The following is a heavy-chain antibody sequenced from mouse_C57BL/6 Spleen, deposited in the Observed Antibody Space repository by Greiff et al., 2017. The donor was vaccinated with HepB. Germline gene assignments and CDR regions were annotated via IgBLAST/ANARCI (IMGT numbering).Heavy chain of an antibody. CDR3: ARFAYYGSSYENY. D-gene: IGHD1-1*01. CDR1: GYAFSSSW. J-gene: IGHJ2*01. Sequence: VQLQQSGPELVKPGASVKISCKASGYAFSSSWMNWVKQRPGKGLEWIGRIYPGDGDTNYNGKFKGKATLTADKSSSTAYMQLSSLTSEDSAVYFCARFAYYGSSYENYWGQGTTLTVSS. V-gene: IGHV1-82*01. CDR2: IYPGDGDT.